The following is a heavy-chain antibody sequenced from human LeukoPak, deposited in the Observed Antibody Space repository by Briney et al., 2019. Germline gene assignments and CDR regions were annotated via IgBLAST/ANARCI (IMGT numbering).Heavy chain of an antibody. D-gene: IGHD2-15*01. CDR3: ASGVVVVAVDY. Sequence: SETLSLTCTVSGGSISSGDYYWGWVRQPPGRGLEWIGYIYYSGSTYYNPSLKSRVTISVDTSKNQFSLKLSSVTAADTAVYYCASGVVVVAVDYWGQGTLVTVSS. CDR2: IYYSGST. V-gene: IGHV4-30-4*01. CDR1: GGSISSGDYY. J-gene: IGHJ4*02.